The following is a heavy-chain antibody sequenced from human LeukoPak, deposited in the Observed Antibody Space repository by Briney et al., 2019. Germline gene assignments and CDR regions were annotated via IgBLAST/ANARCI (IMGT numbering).Heavy chain of an antibody. CDR2: IYPGDSDT. J-gene: IGHJ4*02. CDR1: GYSFTSYW. CDR3: ARPGGMLQGATPFDY. D-gene: IGHD5-12*01. Sequence: GESLKISCKGSGYSFTSYWIGWVRQMPGKGLEWMGIIYPGDSDTRYSPSFQGQVTISADKSISTAYLQWSSLKASDTAMYYCARPGGMLQGATPFDYWGQGTLVTVSS. V-gene: IGHV5-51*01.